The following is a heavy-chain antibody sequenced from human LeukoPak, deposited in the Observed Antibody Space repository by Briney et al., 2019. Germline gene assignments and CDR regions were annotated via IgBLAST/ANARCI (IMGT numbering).Heavy chain of an antibody. J-gene: IGHJ4*02. V-gene: IGHV1-24*01. Sequence: ASVKVSCKVSGYTLTELSMHWVRQAPGKGLEWMGGFDPEDGETIYAQKFQGRVTMTEDTSTDTAYMELSSLRSEDTAVYYCATAALYYDSSGYRDYWGQGTLVTVSS. CDR1: GYTLTELS. CDR2: FDPEDGET. D-gene: IGHD3-22*01. CDR3: ATAALYYDSSGYRDY.